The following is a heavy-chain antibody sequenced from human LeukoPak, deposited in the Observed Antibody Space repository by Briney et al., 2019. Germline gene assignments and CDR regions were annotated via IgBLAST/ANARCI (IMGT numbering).Heavy chain of an antibody. D-gene: IGHD5-12*01. V-gene: IGHV3-23*01. CDR2: LSGGGGST. CDR1: RFTFSSFA. J-gene: IGHJ4*02. CDR3: AKVLAPRYPRISGYYVDY. Sequence: GGSLRFSSAASRFTFSSFAMSRLPQAPGKELKGVSALSGGGGSTYYADSVKGTSTISRANCTTTMYLQMNSRRAEDTAVYYCAKVLAPRYPRISGYYVDYWGQGTLVTVSS.